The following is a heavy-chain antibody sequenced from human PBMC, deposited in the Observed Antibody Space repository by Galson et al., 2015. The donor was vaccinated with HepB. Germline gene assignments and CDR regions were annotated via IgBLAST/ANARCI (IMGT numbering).Heavy chain of an antibody. CDR3: ARLGDSSGYYFDY. CDR1: GGSISSYY. D-gene: IGHD3-22*01. Sequence: ETLSLTCTVSGGSISSYYWSWIRQPPGKGLEWIGYIYYSGSTDYNPSLKSRVTISVDTSKNQFSLKLSSVTAADTAVYYCARLGDSSGYYFDYWGQGTLVTVSS. J-gene: IGHJ4*02. CDR2: IYYSGST. V-gene: IGHV4-59*01.